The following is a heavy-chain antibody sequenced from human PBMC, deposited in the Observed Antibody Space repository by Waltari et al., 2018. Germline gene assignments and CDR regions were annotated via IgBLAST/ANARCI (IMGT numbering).Heavy chain of an antibody. V-gene: IGHV4-39*07. CDR1: GGSISSSSYY. CDR2: IYYSGST. D-gene: IGHD6-25*01. J-gene: IGHJ4*02. Sequence: QLQLQESGPGLVKPSETPSLTCTVSGGSISSSSYYWGWIRQPPGKGLEWIGSIYYSGSTYYNPSLKSRVTISVDTSKNQFSLKLSSVTAADTAVYYCARRVSTGWQYNYFDYWGQGTPVTVSS. CDR3: ARRVSTGWQYNYFDY.